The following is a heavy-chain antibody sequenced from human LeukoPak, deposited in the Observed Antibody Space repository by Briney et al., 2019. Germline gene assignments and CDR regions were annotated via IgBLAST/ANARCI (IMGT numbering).Heavy chain of an antibody. CDR2: ISSSSSYI. J-gene: IGHJ4*02. CDR3: ARTYGSGSYYPPLYYFDY. V-gene: IGHV3-21*01. D-gene: IGHD3-10*01. Sequence: PGGSLRLSCAASGFTFSSYSMNWVRQAPGKGLEWVSSISSSSSYIYYADSVKGRFTISRDNAKNSLYLQMNSLRAEDTAVYYCARTYGSGSYYPPLYYFDYWGQGTLVTVSS. CDR1: GFTFSSYS.